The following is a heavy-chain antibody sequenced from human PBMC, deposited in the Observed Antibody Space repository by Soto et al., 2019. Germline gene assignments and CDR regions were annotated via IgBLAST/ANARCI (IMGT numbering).Heavy chain of an antibody. CDR3: VRDIRPVPWYGGISSAFDT. V-gene: IGHV3-11*06. CDR2: ISGGSRHA. Sequence: PVGSLRLSCAASGFTFSDYYMSWIRQAPGKGLEWLSYISGGSRHANYADSVKGRFTISRDNAKNSLYLQMNSLRAEDTAVYYCVRDIRPVPWYGGISSAFDTWGQGTMFTVPS. J-gene: IGHJ3*02. D-gene: IGHD3-10*01. CDR1: GFTFSDYY.